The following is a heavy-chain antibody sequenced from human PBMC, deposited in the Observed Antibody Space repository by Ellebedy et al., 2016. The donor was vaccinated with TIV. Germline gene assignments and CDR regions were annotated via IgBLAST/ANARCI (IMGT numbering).Heavy chain of an antibody. V-gene: IGHV1-18*04. CDR3: ARGGYTSPTDFDY. J-gene: IGHJ4*02. CDR2: ISNYKANT. Sequence: ASVKVSCXASGYTFTNNFIHWVRQAPGQGLEWMGWISNYKANTKYAQKFQGRVTMTLETSTTTVYMELRSLRSDDTALYYCARGGYTSPTDFDYWGQGTLVTVSS. CDR1: GYTFTNNF. D-gene: IGHD5-18*01.